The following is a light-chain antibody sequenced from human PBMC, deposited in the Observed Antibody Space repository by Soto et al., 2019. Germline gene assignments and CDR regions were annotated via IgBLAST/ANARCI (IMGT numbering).Light chain of an antibody. J-gene: IGLJ1*01. CDR3: CSYAGSSTFYV. Sequence: QSVLTQPASVSGSPGQSITISCTGTSSDVGSYNLVSWYQQHPGKAPKLMIYGVSKRPPGVSNRFSGSKSGNTASLTISGLQAEDEADYYCCSYAGSSTFYVFGTGTKVTVL. CDR2: GVS. V-gene: IGLV2-23*02. CDR1: SSDVGSYNL.